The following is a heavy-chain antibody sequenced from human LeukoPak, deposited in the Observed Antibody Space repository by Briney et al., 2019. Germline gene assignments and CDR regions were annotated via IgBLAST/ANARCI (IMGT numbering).Heavy chain of an antibody. CDR3: ARGRARRQIIVATIRCLNCWFDP. CDR2: ITASSARP. Sequence: GESLRLSCDASGFTFNKYNMIWVRQAPGKGLEWVSSITASSARPSYSDSLKGRFTISRDNSKNTLYLQMNSLRAEDTAVYYCARGRARRQIIVATIRCLNCWFDPWGQGTLVTVSS. D-gene: IGHD5-12*01. V-gene: IGHV3-23*01. CDR1: GFTFNKYN. J-gene: IGHJ5*02.